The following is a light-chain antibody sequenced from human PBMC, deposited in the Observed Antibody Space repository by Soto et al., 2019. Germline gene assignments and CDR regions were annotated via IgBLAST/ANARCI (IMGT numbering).Light chain of an antibody. Sequence: EIVLTQSPGTLSLSPGEGATLSCRASQTLTSTYLAWYQQKPGQAPRLLIYGASTRATGIPARFSGSGSGTDFTLTISSLQSEDFAVYYCQQYNNWPPITFGQGTKV. J-gene: IGKJ1*01. CDR3: QQYNNWPPIT. CDR1: QTLTSTY. V-gene: IGKV3D-15*01. CDR2: GAS.